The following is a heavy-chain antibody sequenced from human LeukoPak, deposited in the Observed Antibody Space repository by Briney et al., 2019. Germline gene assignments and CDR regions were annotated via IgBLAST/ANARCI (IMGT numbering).Heavy chain of an antibody. J-gene: IGHJ5*02. D-gene: IGHD1-1*01. CDR1: GASISGYY. CDR3: TRRRPGAWFDP. CDR2: IYYTGST. V-gene: IGHV4-59*04. Sequence: SETLSLTCTVSGASISGYYWSWIRQPPGKGLEWIADIYYTGSTYYNASLKSRVTISVDTSKNQFSLNLSSVTAADTAVYYCTRRRPGAWFDPWGQGTLVTVSS.